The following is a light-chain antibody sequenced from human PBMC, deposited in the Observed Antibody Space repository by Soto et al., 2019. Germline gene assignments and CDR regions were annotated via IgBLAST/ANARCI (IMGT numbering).Light chain of an antibody. J-gene: IGKJ5*01. V-gene: IGKV1-5*03. CDR1: QTISSW. CDR3: QQRSNWPLSIT. Sequence: DIQMTQSPSTLSGSVGDRVTIPCRASQTISSWLAWYQQKPGKAPKLLIYKASTLKSGVPSRFSGSGSGTEFTLTISSLQPDDFAVYYCQQRSNWPLSITFGQGTRLEIK. CDR2: KAS.